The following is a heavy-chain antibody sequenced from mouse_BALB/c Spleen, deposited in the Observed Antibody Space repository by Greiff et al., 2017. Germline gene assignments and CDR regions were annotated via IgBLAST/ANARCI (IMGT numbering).Heavy chain of an antibody. CDR2: IYPGDGDT. J-gene: IGHJ3*01. CDR1: GYAFSSSW. CDR3: ARYPFYDYDGAWFAY. D-gene: IGHD2-4*01. V-gene: IGHV1-82*01. Sequence: QVQLQQSGPELVKPGASVKISCKASGYAFSSSWMNWVKQRPGQGLEWIGRIYPGDGDTNYNGKFKGKATLTADKSSSTAYMQLSSLTSVDSAVYVCARYPFYDYDGAWFAYWGQGTLVTVSA.